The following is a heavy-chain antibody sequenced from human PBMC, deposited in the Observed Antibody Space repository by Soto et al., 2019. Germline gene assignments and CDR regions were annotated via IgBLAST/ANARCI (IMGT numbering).Heavy chain of an antibody. CDR3: ARDLRPYSSSWYQGPGYYYYGMDV. CDR1: GFTFSSYA. Sequence: GGSLRLSCAASGFTFSSYAMHWVRQAPGKGLEWVAVISYDGSNKYYADSVKGRFTISRDNSKNTLYLQMNSLRAEDTAVYYCARDLRPYSSSWYQGPGYYYYGMDVWGQGTTVTVSS. D-gene: IGHD6-13*01. J-gene: IGHJ6*02. CDR2: ISYDGSNK. V-gene: IGHV3-30-3*01.